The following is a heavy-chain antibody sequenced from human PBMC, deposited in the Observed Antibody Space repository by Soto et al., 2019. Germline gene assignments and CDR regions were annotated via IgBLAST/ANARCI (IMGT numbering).Heavy chain of an antibody. V-gene: IGHV3-64D*08. CDR3: VKEFYCSGGSCKRN. CDR1: GFTFSSYA. Sequence: PGGSLRLSCSASGFTFSSYAMHWVRQAPGKGLEYVSAISSNGGSTYYADSVKGRFTISRDNSKNTLYLQMSSLRAEDTAVYYCVKEFYCSGGSCKRNWGQGTLVTVSS. D-gene: IGHD2-15*01. J-gene: IGHJ4*02. CDR2: ISSNGGST.